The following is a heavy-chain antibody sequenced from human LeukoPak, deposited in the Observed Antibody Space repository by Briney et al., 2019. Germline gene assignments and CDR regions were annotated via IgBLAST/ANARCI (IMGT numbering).Heavy chain of an antibody. D-gene: IGHD6-13*01. CDR1: GFTFDDYA. CDR2: ISWNSGSM. Sequence: PGGSLRLSCAASGFTFDDYAMHWVRQAPGKGLEWVSGISWNSGSMGYADSVKGRFTISRDNAKNSLYLQMNSLRAEDTALYYCAKDRAQQLVGTDIDYWGQGTLVTVSS. CDR3: AKDRAQQLVGTDIDY. V-gene: IGHV3-9*01. J-gene: IGHJ4*02.